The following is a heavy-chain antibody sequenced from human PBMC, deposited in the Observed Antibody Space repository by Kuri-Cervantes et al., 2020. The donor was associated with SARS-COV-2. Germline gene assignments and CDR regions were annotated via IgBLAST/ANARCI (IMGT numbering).Heavy chain of an antibody. Sequence: SETLSLTCTVSGGSISSYYWSWIRQPPGKGLEWIGYIYFDGRTDYNPSLKSRVTISVDTSKNQFYLELTSVTAADTAVYYCARRTVVTTTVLDYWGQGTLVTVSS. CDR3: ARRTVVTTTVLDY. V-gene: IGHV4-59*01. CDR2: IYFDGRT. CDR1: GGSISSYY. D-gene: IGHD4-17*01. J-gene: IGHJ4*02.